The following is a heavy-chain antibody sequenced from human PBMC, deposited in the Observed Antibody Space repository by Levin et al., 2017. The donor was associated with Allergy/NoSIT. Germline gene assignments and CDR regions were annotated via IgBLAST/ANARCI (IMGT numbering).Heavy chain of an antibody. CDR3: AKDICKEGYCSGGSPSGSMYYYYGMDV. J-gene: IGHJ6*02. D-gene: IGHD2-15*01. CDR2: ISWDGGST. CDR1: GFTFDDYA. Sequence: PGGSLRLSCAASGFTFDDYAMHWVRQAPGKGLEWVSLISWDGGSTYYADSVKGRFTISRDNSKNSLYLQMNSLRAEDTALYYCAKDICKEGYCSGGSPSGSMYYYYGMDVWGQGTTVTVSS. V-gene: IGHV3-43D*04.